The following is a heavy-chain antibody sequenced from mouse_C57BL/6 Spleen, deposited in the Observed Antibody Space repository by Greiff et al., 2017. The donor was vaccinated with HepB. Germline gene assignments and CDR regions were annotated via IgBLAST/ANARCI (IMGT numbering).Heavy chain of an antibody. V-gene: IGHV5-4*03. Sequence: DVMLVESGGGLVKPGGSLKLSCAASGFTFSSYSMSWVRQTPEKRLEWVATISVGGSYTYYPDNVKGRFTISRDNAKNTLYLQMSHLKSEDTAMYYCARVYSSYYYAMDYWGQGTSVTVSS. CDR1: GFTFSSYS. D-gene: IGHD1-1*01. CDR2: ISVGGSYT. CDR3: ARVYSSYYYAMDY. J-gene: IGHJ4*01.